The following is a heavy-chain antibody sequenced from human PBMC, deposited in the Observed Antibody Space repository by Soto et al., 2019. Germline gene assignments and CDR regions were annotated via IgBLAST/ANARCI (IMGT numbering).Heavy chain of an antibody. V-gene: IGHV4-4*02. CDR1: GGSISSSNW. CDR2: IYHSGST. CDR3: ARVRDCSGGTCYSWWFDP. Sequence: SETLSLTCAVSGGSISSSNWWSWVRQPPGKGLEWIGEIYHSGSTNYNPSLKSRVTISVDKSKNQFSLKLTSVTAPDTAVYYCARVRDCSGGTCYSWWFDPWGQGTLVTVSS. J-gene: IGHJ5*02. D-gene: IGHD2-15*01.